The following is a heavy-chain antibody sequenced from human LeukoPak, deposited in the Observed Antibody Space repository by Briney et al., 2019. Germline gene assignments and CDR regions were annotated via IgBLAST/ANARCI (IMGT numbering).Heavy chain of an antibody. V-gene: IGHV7-4-1*02. CDR2: INTNTGNP. J-gene: IGHJ4*02. CDR3: ARGGYYDEASFDY. CDR1: GYTFTNYA. D-gene: IGHD3-22*01. Sequence: ASVKVSCKTSGYTFTNYAMNWVRQAPGQGLEWMGWINTNTGNPRYAQGFTGRFVFSLDTSVSTASLQISSLKAEDTAVYYCARGGYYDEASFDYWGQGTLVTVSS.